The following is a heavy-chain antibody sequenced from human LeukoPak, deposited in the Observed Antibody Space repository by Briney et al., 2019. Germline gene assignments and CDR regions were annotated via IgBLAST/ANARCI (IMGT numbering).Heavy chain of an antibody. CDR1: GFTFSSYA. D-gene: IGHD6-19*01. J-gene: IGHJ4*02. CDR2: ISGSGGST. CDR3: AKDVQASSGWPIDY. V-gene: IGHV3-23*01. Sequence: PGGSLRLSCAASGFTFSSYAMSWVRQAPGKGLEWVSAISGSGGSTYYADSVKGRFTIYRDNSKNTLYLQMNSLRAEDTAVYYCAKDVQASSGWPIDYWGQGTLVTVSS.